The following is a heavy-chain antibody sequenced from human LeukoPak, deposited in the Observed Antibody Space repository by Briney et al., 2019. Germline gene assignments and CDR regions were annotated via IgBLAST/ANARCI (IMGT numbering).Heavy chain of an antibody. CDR3: AREGTYYYDSSGYYYDY. CDR2: IIPIFGTA. D-gene: IGHD3-22*01. V-gene: IGHV1-69*05. Sequence: SVKVSCKASGGTFSSYAISWVRQAPGQGLEWMGGIIPIFGTANYAQKFQGRVTITTDESTSTAYMELSSLRSEDTAVYYCAREGTYYYDSSGYYYDYWGQGTLVTVSS. J-gene: IGHJ4*02. CDR1: GGTFSSYA.